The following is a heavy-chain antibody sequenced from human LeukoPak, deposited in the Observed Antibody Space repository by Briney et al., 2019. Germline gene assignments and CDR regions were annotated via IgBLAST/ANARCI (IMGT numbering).Heavy chain of an antibody. J-gene: IGHJ4*02. CDR2: IYYSGST. CDR1: GGSISSSSYY. D-gene: IGHD2-2*01. V-gene: IGHV4-39*01. CDR3: AGLSGYCSSTSCPFDY. Sequence: SETLSLTCTVSGGSISSSSYYWGWIRQPPGKGLEWIGSIYYSGSTYYNPSLKSRVTISVDTSKNQFSLKLSSVTAADTAVYYCAGLSGYCSSTSCPFDYWGQGTLVTVSS.